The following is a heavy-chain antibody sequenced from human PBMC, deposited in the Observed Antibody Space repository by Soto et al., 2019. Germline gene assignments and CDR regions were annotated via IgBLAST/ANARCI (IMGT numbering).Heavy chain of an antibody. D-gene: IGHD6-19*01. CDR1: GGSFSGYY. CDR2: INHSGST. J-gene: IGHJ4*02. Sequence: SGTLSLTCAVYGGSFSGYYWSWIRQPPGKGLEWIGEINHSGSTNYNPSLKSRVTISVDTSKNQFSLKLSSVTAADTAVYYCARNLRIAVAGTYFDYWGQGTLVTVSS. CDR3: ARNLRIAVAGTYFDY. V-gene: IGHV4-34*01.